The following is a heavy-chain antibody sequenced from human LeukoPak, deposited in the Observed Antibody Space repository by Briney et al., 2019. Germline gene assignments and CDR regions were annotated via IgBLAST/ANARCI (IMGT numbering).Heavy chain of an antibody. D-gene: IGHD3-3*01. CDR2: INSDGSST. CDR1: GFTFSSYW. V-gene: IGHV3-74*01. CDR3: ARDFEKEPYYDFWSGYYFWGLQNHLIGY. J-gene: IGHJ4*02. Sequence: PGGSLRLSCAASGFTFSSYWMHWVRQAPGKGLVWVPRINSDGSSTSYADSVKGRFTISRDNAKNTLYLQMNSLRAEDTAVYYCARDFEKEPYYDFWSGYYFWGLQNHLIGYWGQGTLVTVSS.